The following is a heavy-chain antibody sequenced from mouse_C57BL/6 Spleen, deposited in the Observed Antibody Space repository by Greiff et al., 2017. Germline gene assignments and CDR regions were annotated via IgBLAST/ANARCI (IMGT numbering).Heavy chain of an antibody. Sequence: VQLQQPGAELVRPGSSVKLSCKASGYTFTSYWMDWVKQRPGQGLEWIGNIYPSDSETHYNQKFKDKATLTVDKSSSTAYMQLSSLTSEDSAVYYCARNYYGSSWYVDVWGTGTTVTVSS. CDR2: IYPSDSET. J-gene: IGHJ1*03. V-gene: IGHV1-61*01. CDR3: ARNYYGSSWYVDV. D-gene: IGHD1-1*01. CDR1: GYTFTSYW.